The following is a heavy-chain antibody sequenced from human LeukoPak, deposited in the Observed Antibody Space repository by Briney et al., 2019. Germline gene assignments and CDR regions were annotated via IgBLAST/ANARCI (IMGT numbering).Heavy chain of an antibody. Sequence: GESLKISCKGSGYSFTSYWFCWVSQMPGKGLEWMGIIYPGDSDTRYSPSFQGQVTISADKSISTAYLQWSSLKASDTAMYYCARQDPAAKDAFDIWGQGTMVTVSS. CDR3: ARQDPAAKDAFDI. J-gene: IGHJ3*02. V-gene: IGHV5-51*01. D-gene: IGHD2-2*01. CDR1: GYSFTSYW. CDR2: IYPGDSDT.